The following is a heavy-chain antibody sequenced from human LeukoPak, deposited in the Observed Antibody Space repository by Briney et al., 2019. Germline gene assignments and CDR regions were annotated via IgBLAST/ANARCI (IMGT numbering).Heavy chain of an antibody. CDR2: INHSGST. CDR1: GGSFSGYY. Sequence: SETLSLTCAVYGGSFSGYYWSWIRQPPGKGLEWIGEINHSGSTNYNPSLKSRVTISVDTSKNQFSLKLSSVTAADTAVYYCARSLDYWGQGTLVTVSS. V-gene: IGHV4-34*01. J-gene: IGHJ4*02. CDR3: ARSLDY.